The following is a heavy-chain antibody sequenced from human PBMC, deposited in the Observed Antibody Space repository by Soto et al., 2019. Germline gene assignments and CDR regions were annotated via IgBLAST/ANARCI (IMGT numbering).Heavy chain of an antibody. CDR1: GGSISSGGYY. J-gene: IGHJ4*02. D-gene: IGHD1-1*01. V-gene: IGHV4-31*03. Sequence: QVQLQESGPGLVKPSQTLSLTCTVSGGSISSGGYYWSWIRQHPGKGLEWIGYIYYSGSTYYNPSLKSRVTTSVDTSKNQFSLKLIFVSAEDTAVYDCARWPQLEPRFDYWGQGTLVTVSS. CDR3: ARWPQLEPRFDY. CDR2: IYYSGST.